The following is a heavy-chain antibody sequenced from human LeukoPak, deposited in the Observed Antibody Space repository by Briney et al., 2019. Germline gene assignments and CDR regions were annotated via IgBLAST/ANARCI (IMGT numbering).Heavy chain of an antibody. CDR2: ISSGSTYI. CDR3: ARDPPNPIGYSYECDI. V-gene: IGHV3-21*01. Sequence: GGSLRLSCAASGFTFSRYSMNWVRQAPGKGLEWVSSISSGSTYIYYADSLKGRFTISRDNGRNSLYLQMNSLRAEDTAVYYCARDPPNPIGYSYECDIWGQGTMVTVSS. D-gene: IGHD5-18*01. CDR1: GFTFSRYS. J-gene: IGHJ3*02.